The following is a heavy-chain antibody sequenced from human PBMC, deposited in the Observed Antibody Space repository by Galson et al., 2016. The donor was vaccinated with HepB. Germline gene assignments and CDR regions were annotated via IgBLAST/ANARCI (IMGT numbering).Heavy chain of an antibody. CDR1: GFTFSGYA. V-gene: IGHV3-23*01. J-gene: IGHJ4*02. CDR3: ARNYYDTVGRFDQ. D-gene: IGHD3-22*01. CDR2: ISGSGGST. Sequence: SLRLSCAASGFTFSGYAMSWVRQAPGKGLEWVSDISGSGGSTYYADSVKGRFTISRDNSKNTLYLQMNSLRVEDTAVYYCARNYYDTVGRFDQWGQGTLVTVSS.